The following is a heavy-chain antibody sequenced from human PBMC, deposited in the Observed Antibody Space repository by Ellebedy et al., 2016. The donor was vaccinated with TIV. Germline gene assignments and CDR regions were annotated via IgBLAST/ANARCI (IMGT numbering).Heavy chain of an antibody. CDR1: GDSFGNHY. CDR2: IYYSGST. Sequence: SETLSLTCTISGDSFGNHYWSWIRQTPGKGLEWLGYIYYSGSTKYNPSLESRVTMSLDTSKMQFSLRLNSVTAADTAVYYCARDWGSCTTTSCFEVFDIWGQGTMVTVSS. D-gene: IGHD3-16*01. CDR3: ARDWGSCTTTSCFEVFDI. J-gene: IGHJ3*02. V-gene: IGHV4-59*11.